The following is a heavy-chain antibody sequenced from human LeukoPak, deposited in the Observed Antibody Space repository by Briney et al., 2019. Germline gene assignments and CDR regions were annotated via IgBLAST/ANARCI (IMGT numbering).Heavy chain of an antibody. CDR1: GFTFSSYW. Sequence: GGSLRLSCAASGFTFSSYWMHWVGHAPGKGVGGVSRINSDGRSTIYADSVKGRVTISRDNAKNTLYPQLNSLRAEDTAVYYCARDHGPYYYDSSGYYYWGQGTLPTVSS. J-gene: IGHJ4*02. CDR2: INSDGRST. D-gene: IGHD3-22*01. CDR3: ARDHGPYYYDSSGYYY. V-gene: IGHV3-74*01.